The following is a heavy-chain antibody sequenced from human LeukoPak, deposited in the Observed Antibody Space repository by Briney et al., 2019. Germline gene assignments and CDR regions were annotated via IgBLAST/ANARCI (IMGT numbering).Heavy chain of an antibody. CDR3: ARDHGGYIEEAFDP. J-gene: IGHJ5*02. V-gene: IGHV3-21*01. CDR1: GFTFSSYS. Sequence: GGSLRLSCAASGFTFSSYSMNWVRQAPGKGLEWVSSISSSSSYIYYADSVKGRFTISRDNAKNSLYLQMNSLRAEDTAVYYCARDHGGYIEEAFDPWGQGTLVTVSS. D-gene: IGHD4-17*01. CDR2: ISSSSSYI.